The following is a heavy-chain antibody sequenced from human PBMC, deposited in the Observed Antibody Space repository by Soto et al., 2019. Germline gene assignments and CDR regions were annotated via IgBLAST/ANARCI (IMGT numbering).Heavy chain of an antibody. CDR2: ISWNSGSI. V-gene: IGHV3-9*01. J-gene: IGHJ4*02. CDR1: GFTFDDYA. D-gene: IGHD6-19*01. Sequence: DVQLVESGGGLVQPGRSLRLSCAASGFTFDDYAMHWVRQAPGKGLEWVSGISWNSGSIGYADSVKGRFTISRDNAKNSLYLQMNSLRAEDTALYHCAKDIWSRSGWRFSSFDYWGQGTLVTVSS. CDR3: AKDIWSRSGWRFSSFDY.